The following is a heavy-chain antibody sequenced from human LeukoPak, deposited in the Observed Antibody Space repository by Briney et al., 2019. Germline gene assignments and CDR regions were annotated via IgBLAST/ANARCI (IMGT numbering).Heavy chain of an antibody. D-gene: IGHD2-21*02. Sequence: HPGGSLTLSCAASGFAFRDYAMSWVRQVTGEALEWVATVSGDGSQTYDSVSLKGRFTISRDNFDNTVYLRMSGLRAEDTAIYYCAKAIDSRGHWYERGADCWGQGTPVTVSS. CDR2: VSGDGSQT. V-gene: IGHV3-23*01. CDR3: AKAIDSRGHWYERGADC. CDR1: GFAFRDYA. J-gene: IGHJ4*02.